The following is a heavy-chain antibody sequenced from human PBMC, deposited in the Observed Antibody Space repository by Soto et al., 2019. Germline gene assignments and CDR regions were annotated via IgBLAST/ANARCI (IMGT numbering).Heavy chain of an antibody. V-gene: IGHV1-18*01. CDR3: ARGSYDSTGFYYRY. Sequence: QVQLVQSGAEMRKPGASVKVSCKASGYTFTSYTITWVRQAPGQGLEWMGWIRCHNGNTDYAQNLQGRVTMTRDTSTSTVYMELRSLRSDDTAVYYCARGSYDSTGFYYRYWGQGTLVAVSS. J-gene: IGHJ4*02. D-gene: IGHD3-22*01. CDR1: GYTFTSYT. CDR2: IRCHNGNT.